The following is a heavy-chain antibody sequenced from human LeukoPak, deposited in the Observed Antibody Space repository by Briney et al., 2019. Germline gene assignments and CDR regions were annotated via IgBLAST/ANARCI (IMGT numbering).Heavy chain of an antibody. Sequence: GGSLRLSCAASGFMFNNYWMTWVRQAPGKGLEWVGNINQDGSDKYYGDSVKGRFTISRDNAKNSLYLQMNSLRAEDTAVYYCARDSWALYYYDSSGYYSNLDYWGQGTLVTVSS. CDR3: ARDSWALYYYDSSGYYSNLDY. D-gene: IGHD3-22*01. J-gene: IGHJ4*02. CDR1: GFMFNNYW. CDR2: INQDGSDK. V-gene: IGHV3-7*01.